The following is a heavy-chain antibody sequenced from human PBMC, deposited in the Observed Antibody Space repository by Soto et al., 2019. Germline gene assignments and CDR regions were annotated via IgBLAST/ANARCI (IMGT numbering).Heavy chain of an antibody. V-gene: IGHV4-30-4*01. CDR3: ARGSADIVVVVAATTRTYYFDY. CDR2: IYYSGST. Sequence: SETLSLTCTVSGGSISSGDYDGSWIRQPPGKGLEWIGYIYYSGSTYYNPSLKSRVTISVDTSKNQFSLKLSSVTAADTAVYYCARGSADIVVVVAATTRTYYFDYWGQGTLVTVSS. J-gene: IGHJ4*02. CDR1: GGSISSGDYD. D-gene: IGHD2-15*01.